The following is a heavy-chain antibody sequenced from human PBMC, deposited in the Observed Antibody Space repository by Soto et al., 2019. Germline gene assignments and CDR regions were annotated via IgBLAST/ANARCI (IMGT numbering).Heavy chain of an antibody. V-gene: IGHV3-23*01. D-gene: IGHD1-26*01. CDR2: VSGSGGST. J-gene: IGHJ6*02. Sequence: GGSLRLSCAASGFTFSSYAMSWVRQAPGKGLEWVSSVSGSGGSTYYADSVKGRFTISRDNSKNTVYLQMNSLRAEDTALYFCARCTVGAATIEHYYYYALDVWGQGTTVTVSS. CDR1: GFTFSSYA. CDR3: ARCTVGAATIEHYYYYALDV.